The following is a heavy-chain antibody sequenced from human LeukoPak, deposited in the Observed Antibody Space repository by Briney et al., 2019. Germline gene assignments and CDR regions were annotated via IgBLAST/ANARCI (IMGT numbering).Heavy chain of an antibody. CDR2: IDYSGTT. V-gene: IGHV4-59*01. CDR1: GGSISSFY. D-gene: IGHD3-10*01. CDR3: ARGAYYYGSAGGWFDP. J-gene: IGHJ5*02. Sequence: PSETLSLTCTVSGGSISSFYWSWIRQPPGKGLEWIGYIDYSGTTNHHPSLKSRVIISADTSKNQFSLRLSSVTAADTAVYYCARGAYYYGSAGGWFDPWGQGTLVTVSS.